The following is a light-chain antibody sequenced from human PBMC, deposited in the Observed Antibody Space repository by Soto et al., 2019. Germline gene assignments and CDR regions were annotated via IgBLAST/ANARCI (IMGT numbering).Light chain of an antibody. J-gene: IGLJ1*01. CDR1: SSDVGGYNY. Sequence: QSALTQPRSVSGSPGQSVTISCTGTSSDVGGYNYVSWYQQHPGKAPKIMIYDVSKRPSGVPDRFSGSKSGNTASLTISGLQAEDEADYYCCSYACSYTVVFGAGTKLTVL. CDR3: CSYACSYTVV. V-gene: IGLV2-11*01. CDR2: DVS.